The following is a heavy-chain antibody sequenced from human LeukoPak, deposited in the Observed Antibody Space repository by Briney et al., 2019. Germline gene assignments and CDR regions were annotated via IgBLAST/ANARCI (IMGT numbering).Heavy chain of an antibody. V-gene: IGHV4-59*01. CDR3: ARLLWFGESHYYMDV. Sequence: SETLSLTCAVYGGSFSGYYWSWIRQPPGKGLEWIGYIYYSGGTNYNPSLKSRVAISVDTSKNQFSLKLSSVTAADTAVYYCARLLWFGESHYYMDVWGKGTTVTISS. CDR1: GGSFSGYY. D-gene: IGHD3-10*01. CDR2: IYYSGGT. J-gene: IGHJ6*03.